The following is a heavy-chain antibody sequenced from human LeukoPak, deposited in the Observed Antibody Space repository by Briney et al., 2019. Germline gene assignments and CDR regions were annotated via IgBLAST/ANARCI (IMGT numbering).Heavy chain of an antibody. D-gene: IGHD4-17*01. V-gene: IGHV4-39*07. J-gene: IGHJ3*02. CDR1: GGSISSSSYY. Sequence: PSETLSLTCAVSGGSISSSSYYWGWIRQPPGKGLEWIGSIYYSGSTYYNPSLKSRVTISVDTSKNQFSLKLSSVTAADTAVYYCARPYSGDYAFDIWGQGTLVTVSS. CDR2: IYYSGST. CDR3: ARPYSGDYAFDI.